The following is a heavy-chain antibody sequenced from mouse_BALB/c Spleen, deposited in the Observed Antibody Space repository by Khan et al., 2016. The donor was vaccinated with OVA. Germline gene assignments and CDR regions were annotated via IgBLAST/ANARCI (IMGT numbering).Heavy chain of an antibody. CDR1: GYTFTTYW. Sequence: QVRLQQSGAELAKPGASVKMSCKASGYTFTTYWMHWVKQRPGQGLEWIGYINPTSGYTDHNEKFKDSATLSADKSSSTAYMQLSSLTSEDSAVYYCTRDRIDYWGQGTTLTVSS. CDR2: INPTSGYT. V-gene: IGHV1-7*01. CDR3: TRDRIDY. J-gene: IGHJ2*01.